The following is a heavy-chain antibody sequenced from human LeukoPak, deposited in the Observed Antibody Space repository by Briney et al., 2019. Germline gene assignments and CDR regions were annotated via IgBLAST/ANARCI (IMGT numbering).Heavy chain of an antibody. V-gene: IGHV4-34*01. CDR2: INHSGST. Sequence: PSETLSLTCAVYGGSFSGYYWSWIRQPPGKGLEWIGEINHSGSTNYNPSLKSRVTISVDTSKTQFSLKLSSVTAADTAVYYCARGGAAMATPYYYYYMDVWGKGTTVTVSS. CDR3: ARGGAAMATPYYYYYMDV. J-gene: IGHJ6*03. D-gene: IGHD5-18*01. CDR1: GGSFSGYY.